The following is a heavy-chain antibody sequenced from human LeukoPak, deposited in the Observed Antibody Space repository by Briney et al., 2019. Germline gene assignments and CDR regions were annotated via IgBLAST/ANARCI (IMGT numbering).Heavy chain of an antibody. Sequence: SETLSLTCTVSGGSISSYYWSWIRQPPGKGLEWIGYIFYSGSTNYNPSLKSRVTISVDTSKNQFSLKLSSVTAADTAVYYCARAAWYYDSSGYYFSGPVDYWGQGSLVTVSS. V-gene: IGHV4-59*01. CDR1: GGSISSYY. CDR2: IFYSGST. CDR3: ARAAWYYDSSGYYFSGPVDY. D-gene: IGHD3-22*01. J-gene: IGHJ4*02.